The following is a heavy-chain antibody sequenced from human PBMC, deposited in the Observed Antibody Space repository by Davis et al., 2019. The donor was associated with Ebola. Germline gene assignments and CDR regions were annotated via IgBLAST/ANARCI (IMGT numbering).Heavy chain of an antibody. CDR1: GGSISSYY. CDR2: IYISGST. D-gene: IGHD2-2*01. J-gene: IGHJ3*01. CDR3: ARGGLVPAALYL. V-gene: IGHV4-4*07. Sequence: PSETLSLTCTVSGGSISSYYWSWIRQPAGKRLEWVGHIYISGSTIYNPSLKSRVTISGDTSKKQFSLRLNSVTAADTAVYYCARGGLVPAALYLWGQGTMVTVSS.